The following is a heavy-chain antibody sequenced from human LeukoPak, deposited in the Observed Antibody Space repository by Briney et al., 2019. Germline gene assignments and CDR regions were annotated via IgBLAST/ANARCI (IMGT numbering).Heavy chain of an antibody. Sequence: SETLSLTCTVSGGSISSYYWSWIRQPPGKGLEWIGYIYYSGSTNYNPSLKSRVTISVDKSKNQFSLKLSSVTAADTAVYYCARGGTTDYYMDVWGKGTAVTVSS. J-gene: IGHJ6*03. V-gene: IGHV4-59*12. CDR3: ARGGTTDYYMDV. CDR2: IYYSGST. CDR1: GGSISSYY. D-gene: IGHD2/OR15-2a*01.